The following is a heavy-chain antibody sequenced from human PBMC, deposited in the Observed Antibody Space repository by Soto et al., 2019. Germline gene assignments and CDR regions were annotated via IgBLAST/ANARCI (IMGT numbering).Heavy chain of an antibody. CDR3: AKYGQDIVVVPAATPYYFDY. CDR2: ISYDGSNK. V-gene: IGHV3-30*18. J-gene: IGHJ4*02. CDR1: GFTFSSYG. Sequence: ESGGGVVQPGRSLRLSCAASGFTFSSYGMHWVRQAPGKGLEWVAVISYDGSNKYYADSVKGRFTISRDNSKNTLYLQMNSLRAEDTAVYYCAKYGQDIVVVPAATPYYFDYWGQGTLVTVSS. D-gene: IGHD2-2*01.